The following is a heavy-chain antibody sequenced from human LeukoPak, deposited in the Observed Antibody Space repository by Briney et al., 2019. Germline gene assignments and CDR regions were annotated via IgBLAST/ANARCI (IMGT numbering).Heavy chain of an antibody. J-gene: IGHJ5*02. CDR3: AREGSPRNWFDP. V-gene: IGHV4-59*01. Sequence: ASETLSLTCTVSGGSISSYYWSWIRQPPGKGLEWIGYIYYSGSTNYNPSLKSRVTISVDTSKNQFSLKLSSVTAADTAVYYCAREGSPRNWFDPWGQGTLATVSS. CDR2: IYYSGST. CDR1: GGSISSYY.